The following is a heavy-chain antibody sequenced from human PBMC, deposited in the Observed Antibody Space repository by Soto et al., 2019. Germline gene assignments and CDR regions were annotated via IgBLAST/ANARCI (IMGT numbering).Heavy chain of an antibody. CDR2: IIPIFGTA. CDR1: GGTFSSYA. D-gene: IGHD6-6*01. CDR3: AREYSSSAGRDY. Sequence: AASVKVSCKASGGTFSSYAISWVRQAPGQGLEWMGGIIPIFGTANYAQKFQGRVTITADESTSTAYMELSSLRSEDTAVYYCAREYSSSAGRDYWGQGTLVTVSS. V-gene: IGHV1-69*13. J-gene: IGHJ4*02.